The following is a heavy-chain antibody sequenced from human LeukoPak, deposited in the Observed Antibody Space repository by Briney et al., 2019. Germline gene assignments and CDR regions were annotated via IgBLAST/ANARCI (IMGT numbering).Heavy chain of an antibody. V-gene: IGHV3-74*01. CDR2: INSDGSST. CDR1: GFTFSSYW. J-gene: IGHJ4*02. D-gene: IGHD3-10*01. Sequence: GGSLRLSCAASGFTFSSYWMHWVRHAPGKGLVWVSRINSDGSSTSYADSVKGRFTISRDNAKNTLYLQMNSLRAEDTAVYYCARVSTMVRGAIDYWGQGTLVTVSS. CDR3: ARVSTMVRGAIDY.